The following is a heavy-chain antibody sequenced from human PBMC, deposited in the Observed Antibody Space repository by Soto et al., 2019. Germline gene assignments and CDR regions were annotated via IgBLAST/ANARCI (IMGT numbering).Heavy chain of an antibody. CDR1: GFTFSNYA. Sequence: EVQLLESGGGLVQPGGSLRLSCAAPGFTFSNYAMNWVRQAPGKGLEWVSVISGSGGSTYYADSVKGRFTISRDNSKKTLYLQMNSLRGEDTAVYYGARRSSGWYFDYWGQGTLVTVSS. J-gene: IGHJ4*02. D-gene: IGHD6-19*01. CDR2: ISGSGGST. CDR3: ARRSSGWYFDY. V-gene: IGHV3-23*01.